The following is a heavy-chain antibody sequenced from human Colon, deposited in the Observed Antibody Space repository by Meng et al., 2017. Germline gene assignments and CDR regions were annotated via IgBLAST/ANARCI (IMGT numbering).Heavy chain of an antibody. Sequence: VLLQGPGPGLVKPSGTLPLTCTVSGGSITSSDWWSWVRQTPGKGLEWIGETYQNGRPNYNPSLKSRVTISVDKSKNQFSLNMTSVTAADTAVYYCAREVVVAGTRNWLDPWGQGILVTVSS. CDR2: TYQNGRP. CDR1: GGSITSSDW. CDR3: AREVVVAGTRNWLDP. J-gene: IGHJ5*02. D-gene: IGHD6-19*01. V-gene: IGHV4-4*02.